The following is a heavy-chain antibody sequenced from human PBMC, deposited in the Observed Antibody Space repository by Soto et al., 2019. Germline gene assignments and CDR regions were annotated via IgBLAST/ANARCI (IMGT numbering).Heavy chain of an antibody. CDR3: ARGFLTGYHY. D-gene: IGHD3-9*01. V-gene: IGHV4-59*01. CDR2: IYYRGST. CDR1: GGSISSYY. Sequence: SETLSLTCTVSGGSISSYYWSWIRQPPGKGLEWIGYIYYRGSTNYNPSLKSRVTISEDTSKNQFSLKLSSVTAADTAVYYCARGFLTGYHYWGQGILVTVSS. J-gene: IGHJ4*02.